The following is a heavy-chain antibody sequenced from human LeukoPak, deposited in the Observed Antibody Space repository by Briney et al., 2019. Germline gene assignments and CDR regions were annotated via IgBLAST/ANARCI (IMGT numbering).Heavy chain of an antibody. V-gene: IGHV3-53*01. CDR3: ARGVEPLAANTLAY. Sequence: AGGSLTLFCAVSGFTVITNDMTWLRQAPGKGLEWVSVLYSDGNTKYADSVQGRFTISRDNSKNTLYLEMNSLSPDDTAVYYCARGVEPLAANTLAYWGQGTLVTVSS. D-gene: IGHD1-14*01. CDR2: LYSDGNT. J-gene: IGHJ4*02. CDR1: GFTVITND.